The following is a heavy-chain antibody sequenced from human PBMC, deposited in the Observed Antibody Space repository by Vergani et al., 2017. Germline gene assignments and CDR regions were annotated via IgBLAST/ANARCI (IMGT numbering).Heavy chain of an antibody. J-gene: IGHJ1*01. CDR3: AKTSSSWYREYFQH. V-gene: IGHV3-7*03. CDR2: IKHDGSEK. CDR1: GFTFSSYW. Sequence: EVQLVESGGGLVQPGGSLRLSCAASGFTFSSYWMSWVRQAPGKGLEWVANIKHDGSEKYYVDSVKGRFTISRDNAENSLYLQMNSLRAEDTAVYYCAKTSSSWYREYFQHWGQGTLVTVSS. D-gene: IGHD6-13*01.